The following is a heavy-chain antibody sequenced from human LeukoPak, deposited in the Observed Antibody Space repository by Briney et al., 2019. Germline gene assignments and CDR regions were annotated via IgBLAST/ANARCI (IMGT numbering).Heavy chain of an antibody. V-gene: IGHV1-69*05. Sequence: ASVKVSCKASGGTFSSYAISWVRQAPGQGLEWMGGIIPIFGTANYAQKFQGRVTITTDESTSTAYIELSSLRSEDTAVYYCARDGYGGSGRPVSYYYYMDVWGKGTTVTVSS. D-gene: IGHD3-10*01. CDR3: ARDGYGGSGRPVSYYYYMDV. J-gene: IGHJ6*03. CDR1: GGTFSSYA. CDR2: IIPIFGTA.